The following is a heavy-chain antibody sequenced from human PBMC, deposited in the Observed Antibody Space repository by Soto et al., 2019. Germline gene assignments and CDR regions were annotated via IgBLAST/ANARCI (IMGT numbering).Heavy chain of an antibody. CDR2: ISYDGSNK. J-gene: IGHJ4*02. D-gene: IGHD2-15*01. CDR3: AKGGIVVVVAATYFDY. CDR1: GFTFSSYG. V-gene: IGHV3-30*18. Sequence: QVQLVESGGGVVQPGRSLRLSCAASGFTFSSYGMHWVRQAPGKGLEWVAVISYDGSNKYYADSVKGRFTISRDNSKNTLYLQMNSLRAEDTAVYYCAKGGIVVVVAATYFDYWGQGTLVTVSS.